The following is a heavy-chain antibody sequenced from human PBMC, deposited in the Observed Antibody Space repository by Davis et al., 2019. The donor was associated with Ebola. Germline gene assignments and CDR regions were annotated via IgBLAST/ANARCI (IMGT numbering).Heavy chain of an antibody. CDR3: ARDLVLVKGMDV. V-gene: IGHV3-11*04. CDR1: GFTFSDYY. Sequence: GESLKISCAASGFTFSDYYMSWIRQAPGKGLEWVSYISSSGSTIYYADSVKGRFTISRDNAKNSLYLQMNSLRAEDTAVYYCARDLVLVKGMDVWGQGTTVTVSS. J-gene: IGHJ6*02. D-gene: IGHD2-8*02. CDR2: ISSSGSTI.